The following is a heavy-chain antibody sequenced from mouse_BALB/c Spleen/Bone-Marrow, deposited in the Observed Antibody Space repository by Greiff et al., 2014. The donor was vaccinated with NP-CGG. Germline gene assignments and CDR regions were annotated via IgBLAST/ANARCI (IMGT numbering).Heavy chain of an antibody. CDR1: GYTFTSYW. J-gene: IGHJ2*01. V-gene: IGHV1S41*01. D-gene: IGHD2-14*01. CDR2: IAPGSGST. CDR3: ARKGLNYRYGFDY. Sequence: DLVEPGASVKLSCKASGYTFTSYWINWIKQRPGQGLEWIGRIAPGSGSTYYNEMFKDKATLTVDTSSSTAYIQLSSLSSEDSAVYFCARKGLNYRYGFDYWGQGTTLTVSS.